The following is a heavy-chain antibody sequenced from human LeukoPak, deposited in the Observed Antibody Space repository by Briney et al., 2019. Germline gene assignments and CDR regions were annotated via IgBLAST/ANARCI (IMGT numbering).Heavy chain of an antibody. D-gene: IGHD1-26*01. CDR3: AGDKWDSGSYGFDY. CDR2: ISAYNGNT. Sequence: ASVKVSCKASGYTFTSYGISWVRQAPGQGLEWMGWISAYNGNTNYAQKLQGRVTMTTDTSTSTAYTELRSLRSDDTAVYYCAGDKWDSGSYGFDYWGQGTLVTVSS. V-gene: IGHV1-18*01. CDR1: GYTFTSYG. J-gene: IGHJ4*02.